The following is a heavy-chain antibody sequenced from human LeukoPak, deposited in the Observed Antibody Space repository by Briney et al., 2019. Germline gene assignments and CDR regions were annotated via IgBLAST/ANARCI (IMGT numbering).Heavy chain of an antibody. CDR1: GFTFSTYA. CDR3: VKASSSSPQYNWFDA. CDR2: VSGTGGRT. Sequence: GGSLRLSCAASGFTFSTYAMSWVRQAPGKGLEWVSVVSGTGGRTYYADSVKGRFTISRDNSKNTLYLQMNSLRAEDTALYYCVKASSSSPQYNWFDAWGQGTLVTVSS. J-gene: IGHJ5*02. D-gene: IGHD6-6*01. V-gene: IGHV3-23*01.